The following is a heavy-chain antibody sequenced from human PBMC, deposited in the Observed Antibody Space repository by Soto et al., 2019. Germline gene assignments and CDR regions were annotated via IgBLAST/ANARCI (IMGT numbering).Heavy chain of an antibody. V-gene: IGHV3-11*01. CDR1: GFTFSDYY. J-gene: IGHJ6*02. CDR3: AVHEGYGEHYYYYGMDV. D-gene: IGHD5-18*01. CDR2: ISSSGSTI. Sequence: QVQLVESGGGLVKPGGSLRLSCAASGFTFSDYYMSWIRQAPGKGLEWVSYISSSGSTIYYADSVKGRFTISRDNAKNSLYLQKNSLRAEDTAVYYCAVHEGYGEHYYYYGMDVWGQGTTVTVSS.